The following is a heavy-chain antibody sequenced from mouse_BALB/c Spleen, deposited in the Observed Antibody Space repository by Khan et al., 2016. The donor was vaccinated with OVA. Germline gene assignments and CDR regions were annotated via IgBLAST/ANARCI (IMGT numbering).Heavy chain of an antibody. V-gene: IGHV1-53*01. CDR3: TRGGYGGFAS. J-gene: IGHJ3*01. D-gene: IGHD2-2*01. CDR2: INPSNGDT. Sequence: QVQLQQSGAELVKPGASVKLSCKASGYTFTSYYMYWVKQRPGQGLEWIGDINPSNGDTYFNEKFKNKATLTVDKSSSTTYMQLSSLTSKDSAVYYCTRGGYGGFASWGQGTLVTVSA. CDR1: GYTFTSYY.